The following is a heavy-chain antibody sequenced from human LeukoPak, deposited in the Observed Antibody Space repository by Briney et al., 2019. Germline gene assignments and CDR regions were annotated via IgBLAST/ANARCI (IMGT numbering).Heavy chain of an antibody. V-gene: IGHV3-48*01. J-gene: IGHJ4*02. CDR1: GFTFSNYS. D-gene: IGHD3-3*01. Sequence: PGGSLRLSCAASGFTFSNYSMNWVRLAPGKGLEWVSYISSSTSTIYYADSVEGRSTISRDNAKNSLYLQMTSLRVEDTAVYYCARVPLGFLEWLDYWGQGTLVTVSS. CDR2: ISSSTSTI. CDR3: ARVPLGFLEWLDY.